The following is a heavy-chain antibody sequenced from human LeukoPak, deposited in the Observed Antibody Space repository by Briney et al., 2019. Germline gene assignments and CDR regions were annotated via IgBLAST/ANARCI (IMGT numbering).Heavy chain of an antibody. D-gene: IGHD6-13*01. Sequence: GRSLRLSCAASGFTFSRYAMHWVRQAPGKGLEWVAVISYDGSNKYYADSVKGRFTISRDNSKNTLYLQMNSLRAEDTAVYYCARGLAAGIYLAFDYWGQGTLVTVSS. CDR1: GFTFSRYA. V-gene: IGHV3-30-3*01. J-gene: IGHJ4*02. CDR3: ARGLAAGIYLAFDY. CDR2: ISYDGSNK.